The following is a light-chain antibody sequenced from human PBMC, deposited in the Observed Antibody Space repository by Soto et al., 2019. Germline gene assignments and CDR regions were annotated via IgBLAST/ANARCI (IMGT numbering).Light chain of an antibody. CDR1: QSVSSY. J-gene: IGKJ2*01. CDR3: QQRSNWPRT. V-gene: IGKV3-11*01. CDR2: DAS. Sequence: EIVLTQSPATLSLSPGERATLSCRASQSVSSYLAWYRQKPGQAPRLPIYDASNRATGIPARFSGSGSGTDLTLTISSLEPEDLAVYYCQQRSNWPRTFGQGTKLEI.